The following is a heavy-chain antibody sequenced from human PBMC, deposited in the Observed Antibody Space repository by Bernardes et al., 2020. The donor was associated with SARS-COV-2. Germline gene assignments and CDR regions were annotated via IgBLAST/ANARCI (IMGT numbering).Heavy chain of an antibody. Sequence: LSLTCTVSGASISSGNFYWSWIRQPAGKGLEWIGRIYTSGSTNYNPSLKSRVAISMDTSKNQFSLTLSSVTAADTAVYFCARVAGPAYGGNSAAPPLFDYWGHGALVTVSS. CDR1: GASISSGNFY. D-gene: IGHD4-17*01. CDR2: IYTSGST. J-gene: IGHJ4*01. CDR3: ARVAGPAYGGNSAAPPLFDY. V-gene: IGHV4-61*02.